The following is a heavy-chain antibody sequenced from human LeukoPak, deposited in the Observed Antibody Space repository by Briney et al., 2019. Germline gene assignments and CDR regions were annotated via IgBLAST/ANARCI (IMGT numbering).Heavy chain of an antibody. CDR2: IKEDGSEK. V-gene: IGHV3-7*01. D-gene: IGHD2-8*01. Sequence: GGSLRLSCAASRFTFGSSWMSWVRQAPGKGLEWVANIKEDGSEKYHVDSVKGRFTISRDNAKNSLYLQMNSLRAEDTAVYYCARIVRGMVMPQNAFDIWGQGTMVTVSS. CDR1: RFTFGSSW. J-gene: IGHJ3*02. CDR3: ARIVRGMVMPQNAFDI.